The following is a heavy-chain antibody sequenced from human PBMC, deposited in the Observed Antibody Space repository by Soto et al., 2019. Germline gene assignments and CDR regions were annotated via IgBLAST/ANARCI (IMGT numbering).Heavy chain of an antibody. CDR2: IIPILGIA. Sequence: QVQLVQSGAEVKKPGSSVKVSCKASGGTFSSYTISWVRQAPGQGLEWMGRIIPILGIANYAQKFQGRVTITADKSTSTAYMELSSLRSEDTAVYYCARSTMVRGRDWFDPRGQGTLVTVSS. D-gene: IGHD3-10*01. J-gene: IGHJ5*02. V-gene: IGHV1-69*02. CDR1: GGTFSSYT. CDR3: ARSTMVRGRDWFDP.